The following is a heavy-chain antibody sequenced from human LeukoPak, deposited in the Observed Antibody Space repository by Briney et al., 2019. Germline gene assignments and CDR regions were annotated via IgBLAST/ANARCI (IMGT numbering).Heavy chain of an antibody. V-gene: IGHV4-59*08. D-gene: IGHD3-10*01. Sequence: PSETLSLTCTVSGGSISTYYWSWIRQPPGKGLEWIGYIYYSGITNYNPSLKSRATISVDTSKNQFSLKLNSVTAADTAVYYCARAYGSGFYGMDVWGQGTTVTVSS. CDR2: IYYSGIT. J-gene: IGHJ6*02. CDR3: ARAYGSGFYGMDV. CDR1: GGSISTYY.